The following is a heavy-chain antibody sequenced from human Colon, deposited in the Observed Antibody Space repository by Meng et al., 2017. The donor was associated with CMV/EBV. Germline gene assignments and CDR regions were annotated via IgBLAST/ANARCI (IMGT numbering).Heavy chain of an antibody. CDR1: GFSFSSYW. D-gene: IGHD3-10*01. CDR3: ARAYGSGSNYHFDY. J-gene: IGHJ4*02. CDR2: INQDGSVK. Sequence: GESLKISCAASGFSFSSYWMKWVRQAPGKGLEWVANINQDGSVKYYVDSLKGRFTISRDNAENSLYLQMNSLMAEDTAVYYCARAYGSGSNYHFDYWGQGTLVTVSS. V-gene: IGHV3-7*04.